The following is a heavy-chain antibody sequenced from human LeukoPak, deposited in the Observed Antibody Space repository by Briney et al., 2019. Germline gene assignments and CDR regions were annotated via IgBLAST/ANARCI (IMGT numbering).Heavy chain of an antibody. J-gene: IGHJ4*02. CDR2: IRYSGTT. Sequence: SETLSLTCTASGGSISSTYDHWDWIRQSPGKGLEWLGSIRYSGTTYYNPSLKGRVTMFVDTSNNQFSLRLRSVTAADTVVYYCARRLHYFDYWGQGSLVTVSS. CDR3: ARRLHYFDY. V-gene: IGHV4-39*01. D-gene: IGHD2-21*02. CDR1: GGSISSTYDH.